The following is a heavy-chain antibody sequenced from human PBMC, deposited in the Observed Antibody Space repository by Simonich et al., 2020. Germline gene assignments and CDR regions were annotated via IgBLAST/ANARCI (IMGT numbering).Heavy chain of an antibody. V-gene: IGHV4-59*08. Sequence: QVQLQESGPGLVKPSETLSLTCTVSGGPISSYYWSWIRQPPGKGLEWIGYIYYSGSTNYHPSLKSRVTISVDTSKNQFSLKLSSVTAADTAVYYCARLTDYWGQGTLVTVSS. J-gene: IGHJ4*02. CDR3: ARLTDY. CDR1: GGPISSYY. CDR2: IYYSGST.